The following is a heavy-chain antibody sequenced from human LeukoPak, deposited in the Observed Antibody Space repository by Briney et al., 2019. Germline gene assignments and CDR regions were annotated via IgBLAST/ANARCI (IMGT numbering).Heavy chain of an antibody. V-gene: IGHV3-74*01. CDR1: GFTFSDYW. D-gene: IGHD2-2*01. Sequence: GGSLRLSCAASGFTFSDYWMHWVRRTPEKGLVWVSRINSDGSSTIYADSVKGRFTISRDIAQNTLYLQMNSLRAEDTAVYYCAGNLYTRFGDCWGQGALVTVSS. CDR3: AGNLYTRFGDC. J-gene: IGHJ4*02. CDR2: INSDGSST.